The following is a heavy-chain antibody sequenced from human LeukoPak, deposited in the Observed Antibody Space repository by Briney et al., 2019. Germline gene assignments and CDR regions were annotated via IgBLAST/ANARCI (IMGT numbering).Heavy chain of an antibody. Sequence: PGGSLRLSCAASGFTFRSYGLHWVRQAPGKGLEWVAVISYDGGNNADSVKGRFTIPRDNSQNTLYLQMDSLRTEDTAVYYCAKDRPLGDSYYDSSGYGLDNWGQGTLVTVSS. D-gene: IGHD3-22*01. CDR3: AKDRPLGDSYYDSSGYGLDN. CDR2: ISYDGGN. V-gene: IGHV3-30*18. CDR1: GFTFRSYG. J-gene: IGHJ4*02.